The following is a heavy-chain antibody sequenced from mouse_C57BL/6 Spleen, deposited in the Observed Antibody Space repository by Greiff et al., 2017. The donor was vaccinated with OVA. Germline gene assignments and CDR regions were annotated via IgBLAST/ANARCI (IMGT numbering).Heavy chain of an antibody. D-gene: IGHD1-1*01. J-gene: IGHJ1*03. CDR1: GYTFTEYT. CDR3: ARDEAIDYYGSSYGYFDV. V-gene: IGHV1-62-2*01. CDR2: FYPGSGSI. Sequence: VQLQQSGAELVKPGASVKLSCKASGYTFTEYTIHWVKQRSGQGLEWIGWFYPGSGSIKYNEKFKDKATLTADKSSSTVYMELSRLTSEYSAVYFCARDEAIDYYGSSYGYFDVWGTGTTVTVSS.